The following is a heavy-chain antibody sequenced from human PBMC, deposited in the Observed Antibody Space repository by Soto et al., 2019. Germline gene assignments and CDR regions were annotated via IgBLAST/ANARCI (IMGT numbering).Heavy chain of an antibody. CDR1: GGSISSYY. V-gene: IGHV4-59*01. J-gene: IGHJ4*02. CDR2: IYYSGST. Sequence: SETLSLTCTVSGGSISSYYWSWIRQPPGKGLEWIGYIYYSGSTNYNPSLKSRVTISVDTSKNQFSLKLSSVTAADTAVYYCARHIPNSSSWPIDYRGQGTLVTVSS. CDR3: ARHIPNSSSWPIDY. D-gene: IGHD6-13*01.